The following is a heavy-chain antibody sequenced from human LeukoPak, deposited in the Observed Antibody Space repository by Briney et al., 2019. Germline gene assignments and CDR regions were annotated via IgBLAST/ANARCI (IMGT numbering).Heavy chain of an antibody. CDR1: GGSISSGSYY. CDR2: IYTSGST. CDR3: ARDHLDYFDYYYMDV. J-gene: IGHJ6*03. D-gene: IGHD2/OR15-2a*01. V-gene: IGHV4-61*02. Sequence: SQTLSLTCTVSGGSISSGSYYWRWIRQPAGKGLEWIGRIYTSGSTNYNPSLKSRFTISVDTSKNQFSLKLSSVTAADTAVYYCARDHLDYFDYYYMDVWGKGTTVTVSS.